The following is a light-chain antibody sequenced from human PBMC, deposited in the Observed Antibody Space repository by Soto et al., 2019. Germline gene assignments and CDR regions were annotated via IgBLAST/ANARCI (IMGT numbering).Light chain of an antibody. V-gene: IGKV3-15*01. J-gene: IGKJ1*01. CDR2: AAS. CDR3: QQYNKWCT. CDR1: QRASSD. Sequence: TNPPATLSCSAPYIATLSFRASQRASSDLAWYQQQPGQAPSLLIYAASTRATAIPVRFSGSGSETEFTLTIRSLQADDLAVYYCQQYNKWCTFGQGTKVDIK.